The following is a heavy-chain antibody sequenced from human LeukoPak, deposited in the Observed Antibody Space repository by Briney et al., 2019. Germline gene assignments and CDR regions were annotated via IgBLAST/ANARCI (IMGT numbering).Heavy chain of an antibody. Sequence: PGGSLRLSCAASGFTFSSYGMHWVRQAPGKGLEWVAFIRHDGSSKYYADSVKGRFTISRDNSKNTLYLQMNSLRAEDTAVYYCATHFSIAAGDYWGQGTLVTVSS. CDR2: IRHDGSSK. CDR3: ATHFSIAAGDY. CDR1: GFTFSSYG. J-gene: IGHJ4*02. D-gene: IGHD6-13*01. V-gene: IGHV3-30*02.